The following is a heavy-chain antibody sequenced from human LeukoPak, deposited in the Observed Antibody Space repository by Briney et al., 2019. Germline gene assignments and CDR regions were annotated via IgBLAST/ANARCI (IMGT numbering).Heavy chain of an antibody. D-gene: IGHD6-19*01. CDR3: ARDPGSSGWYFGYYFDY. J-gene: IGHJ4*02. Sequence: ASVKVSCKASGYTFTSYYIHWVRQAPGQGLEWMGIINPSGGSTSYAQKFQGRVTMTRDTSTSTVYMELSSLRSEDTAVYYCARDPGSSGWYFGYYFDYWGQGTLVTVSS. CDR2: INPSGGST. CDR1: GYTFTSYY. V-gene: IGHV1-46*01.